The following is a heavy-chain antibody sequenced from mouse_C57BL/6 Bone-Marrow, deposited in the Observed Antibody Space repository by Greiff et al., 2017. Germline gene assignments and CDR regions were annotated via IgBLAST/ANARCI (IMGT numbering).Heavy chain of an antibody. CDR1: GFTFSSYG. V-gene: IGHV5-6*01. D-gene: IGHD2-3*01. Sequence: EVQLVESGGDLVKPGGSLKLSCAASGFTFSSYGMSWVRQTPDKRLEWVATISSGGSYTYYPDSVKGRFTISRDNAKNTLYLQMSSLKSEDTAMYYCARGWLLPAWFAYWGQGTLVTVSA. CDR2: ISSGGSYT. CDR3: ARGWLLPAWFAY. J-gene: IGHJ3*01.